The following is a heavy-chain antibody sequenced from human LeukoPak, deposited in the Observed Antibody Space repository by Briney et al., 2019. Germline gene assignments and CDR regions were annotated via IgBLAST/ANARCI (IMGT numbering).Heavy chain of an antibody. J-gene: IGHJ4*02. D-gene: IGHD2-15*01. Sequence: AGGSLRLSCVVSGFTFNTYAMNWVRQAPGKGMEWVSSISSSSNNIYYADSVKGRFTISRDNAKNSLFLHMDSLRVEDTAVYYCARVACSGDSCYMDYWGQGTLVTVSS. CDR2: ISSSSNNI. CDR3: ARVACSGDSCYMDY. CDR1: GFTFNTYA. V-gene: IGHV3-21*01.